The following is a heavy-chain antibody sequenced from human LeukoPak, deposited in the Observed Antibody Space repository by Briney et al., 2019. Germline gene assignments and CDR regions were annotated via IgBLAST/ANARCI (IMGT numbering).Heavy chain of an antibody. D-gene: IGHD2-21*02. V-gene: IGHV3-49*03. Sequence: PGGSLRLSCTTSGFTFGDYAMSWFRQAPGKGLEWVGFIRSKTYGGTKEYAASVKGRVTISRDDSTSIAYLQMDSLKTEDTAVYYCARAIIVVVTASYYFDYWGQGTLVTVSS. CDR2: IRSKTYGGTK. CDR3: ARAIIVVVTASYYFDY. J-gene: IGHJ4*02. CDR1: GFTFGDYA.